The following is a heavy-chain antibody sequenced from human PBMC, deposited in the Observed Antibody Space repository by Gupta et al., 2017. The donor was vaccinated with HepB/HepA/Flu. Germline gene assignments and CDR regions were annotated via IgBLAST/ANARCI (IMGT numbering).Heavy chain of an antibody. CDR1: GGSFSSSSYY. D-gene: IGHD5-24*01. CDR3: ARRGDGYRFDYYYMDV. J-gene: IGHJ6*03. Sequence: LQLHDSGPRLPKPSETLSPSCTVPGGSFSSSSYYWGWIRQPPGKGLEWIGSIYYSGSTYYNPSLKSRVTISVDTSKNQFSLKLSSVTAADTAVYYCARRGDGYRFDYYYMDVWGKGTTVTVSS. CDR2: IYYSGST. V-gene: IGHV4-39*01.